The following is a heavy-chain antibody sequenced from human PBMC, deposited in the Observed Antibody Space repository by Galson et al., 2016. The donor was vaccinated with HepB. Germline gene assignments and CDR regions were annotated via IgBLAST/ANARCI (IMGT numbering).Heavy chain of an antibody. CDR1: GFMFSSYG. Sequence: SLRLSCAASGFMFSSYGMHWVRQAPGKGLEWVALLWSNGGNKHYAESVKGRFNISRDNSKNTLYLEMNSLRAEDTAVYYCARGAVDTSNWWGYFQYWGQGTLVSVSS. CDR3: ARGAVDTSNWWGYFQY. J-gene: IGHJ1*01. CDR2: LWSNGGNK. V-gene: IGHV3-33*01. D-gene: IGHD6-13*01.